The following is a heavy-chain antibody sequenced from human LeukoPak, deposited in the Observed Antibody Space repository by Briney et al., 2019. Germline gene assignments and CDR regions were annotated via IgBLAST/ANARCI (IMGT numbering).Heavy chain of an antibody. Sequence: ASVKVSCKASGGTLSSYAISWVRQAPGQGLEWMGGIIPIFGTANYAQKFQGRVTITADESTSTAYMELSSLRSEDTAVYYCARATRLGELSLYQTPFDYWGQGILVTVSS. V-gene: IGHV1-69*13. J-gene: IGHJ4*02. CDR1: GGTLSSYA. CDR2: IIPIFGTA. D-gene: IGHD3-16*02. CDR3: ARATRLGELSLYQTPFDY.